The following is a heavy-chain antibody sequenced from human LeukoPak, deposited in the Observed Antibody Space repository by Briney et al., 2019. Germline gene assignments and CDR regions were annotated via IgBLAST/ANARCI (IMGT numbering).Heavy chain of an antibody. D-gene: IGHD3-10*01. Sequence: GGSLRLSCAASGSTFSSYWMHWVRQAPGKGLVWVSRINSDGSSTSYADSVKGRFTISRDNAKNTLYLQMNSLRAVDTAVYYCARGRGITMVRGVLFDYWGQGTLVTVSS. CDR1: GSTFSSYW. CDR3: ARGRGITMVRGVLFDY. CDR2: INSDGSST. J-gene: IGHJ4*02. V-gene: IGHV3-74*01.